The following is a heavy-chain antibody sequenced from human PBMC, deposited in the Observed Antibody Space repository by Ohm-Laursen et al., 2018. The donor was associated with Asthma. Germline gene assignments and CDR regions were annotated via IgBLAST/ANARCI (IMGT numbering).Heavy chain of an antibody. CDR1: GYTFTGYY. CDR2: INPNSGGT. D-gene: IGHD3-10*01. Sequence: SVKVSCKASGYTFTGYYMHWVRQAPGQGLEWMGWINPNSGGTNYAQKFQGWVTMTRDTSISTAYMELSRLRSDDTAVYYCARDPRGSGSYYNEGWFDPWGQGTLVTVSS. CDR3: ARDPRGSGSYYNEGWFDP. J-gene: IGHJ5*02. V-gene: IGHV1-2*04.